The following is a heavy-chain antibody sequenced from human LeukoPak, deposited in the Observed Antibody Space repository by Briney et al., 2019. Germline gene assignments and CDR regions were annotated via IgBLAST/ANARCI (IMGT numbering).Heavy chain of an antibody. CDR2: MNPSGGST. CDR1: GYTFSSYY. CDR3: ARGYHCSGGSCYSFGYYYYYYMDV. Sequence: ASVKVSCKASGYTFSSYYMHWVRQAPGQGLEWMGMMNPSGGSTSYAQKFQGRLTVTRDMSTSTVYLYLSSLTSEDTAVYYCARGYHCSGGSCYSFGYYYYYYMDVWGKGTTVTISS. J-gene: IGHJ6*03. V-gene: IGHV1-46*01. D-gene: IGHD2-15*01.